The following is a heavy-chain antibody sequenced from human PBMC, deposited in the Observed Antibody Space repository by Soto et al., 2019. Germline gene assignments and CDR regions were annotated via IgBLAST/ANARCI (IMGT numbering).Heavy chain of an antibody. V-gene: IGHV1-18*01. D-gene: IGHD2-15*01. CDR3: ARCSGGTCYASYAFDI. J-gene: IGHJ3*02. CDR1: GYAFTSFG. CDR2: TVANNGYT. Sequence: QVQLVQSGIEVKNPGASVKVSCKASGYAFTSFGISWVRQAPGQGLEWMGWTVANNGYTKYAQNLQGRVPLITDTSTSKAYMELRSLMYDDTAVDYCARCSGGTCYASYAFDIWGQGTMVTVSS.